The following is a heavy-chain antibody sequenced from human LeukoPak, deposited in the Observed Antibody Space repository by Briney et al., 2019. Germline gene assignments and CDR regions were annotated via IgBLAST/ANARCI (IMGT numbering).Heavy chain of an antibody. CDR1: GYTFTSYG. D-gene: IGHD2/OR15-2a*01. CDR2: ISAYNGNT. CDR3: ARESGLPSYYYYGMDV. V-gene: IGHV1-18*01. Sequence: EASVKVSCKASGYTFTSYGISWVRQAPGQGLEWMGWISAYNGNTNYAQKLQGRVTMTTDTSTSTAYMELRSLRSDDTAVYYCARESGLPSYYYYGMDVWGRGTTVTVSS. J-gene: IGHJ6*02.